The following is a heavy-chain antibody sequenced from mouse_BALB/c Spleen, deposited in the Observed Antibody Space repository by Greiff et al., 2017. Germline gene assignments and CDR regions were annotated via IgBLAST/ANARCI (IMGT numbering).Heavy chain of an antibody. D-gene: IGHD2-1*01. V-gene: IGHV2-9*02. CDR2: IWAGGST. CDR1: GFSLTSYG. J-gene: IGHJ3*01. CDR3: ARDRAGNYDWFAY. Sequence: VKVVESGPGLVAPSQSLSITCTVSGFSLTSYGVHWVRQPPGKGLEWLGVIWAGGSTNYNSALMSRLSISKDNSKSQVFLKMNSLQTDDTAMYYCARDRAGNYDWFAYWGQGTLVTVSA.